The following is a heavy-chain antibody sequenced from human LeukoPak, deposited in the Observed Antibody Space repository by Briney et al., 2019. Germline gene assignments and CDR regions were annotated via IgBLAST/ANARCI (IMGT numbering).Heavy chain of an antibody. J-gene: IGHJ4*02. CDR3: ARLRDYYDASGYYWGD. CDR1: GYSFTTYN. CDR2: IYPGDFTT. D-gene: IGHD3-22*01. Sequence: GESLKISCKGSGYSFTTYNIGWVRQVPGKGREWWGIIYPGDFTTTYSPSFQGQVTISVDKSTSTAYLHWSSLKASDTAMYYCARLRDYYDASGYYWGDWGQGTLVTVSS. V-gene: IGHV5-51*01.